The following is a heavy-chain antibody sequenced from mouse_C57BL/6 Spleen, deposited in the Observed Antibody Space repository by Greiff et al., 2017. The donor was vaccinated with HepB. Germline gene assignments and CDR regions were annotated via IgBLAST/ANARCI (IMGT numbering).Heavy chain of an antibody. CDR1: GFTFSDYY. V-gene: IGHV5-12*01. CDR3: ARHPSYGSSYVWFAC. CDR2: ISNGGGST. J-gene: IGHJ3*01. Sequence: EVKLMESGGGLVQPGGSLKLSCAASGFTFSDYYMYWVRQTPEKRLEWVAYISNGGGSTYYPDTVKGRFTISRDNAKNTLYLQMSRLKSEDTAMYYCARHPSYGSSYVWFACWGQGTLVTVSA. D-gene: IGHD1-1*01.